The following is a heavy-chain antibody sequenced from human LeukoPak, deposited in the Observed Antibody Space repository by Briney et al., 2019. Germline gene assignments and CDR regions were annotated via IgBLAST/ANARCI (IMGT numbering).Heavy chain of an antibody. CDR2: ISGSGGST. CDR1: GFTFSSYA. CDR3: AKEEEAAAGIRGEPFDY. D-gene: IGHD6-13*01. V-gene: IGHV3-23*01. J-gene: IGHJ4*02. Sequence: GGSLRLSCAASGFTFSSYAMSWVRQAPGKGVEGGSAISGSGGSTYYADSVKGRFTISRDNSKNTLYLQMNSLRAEDTAVYYCAKEEEAAAGIRGEPFDYWGQGTLVTVSS.